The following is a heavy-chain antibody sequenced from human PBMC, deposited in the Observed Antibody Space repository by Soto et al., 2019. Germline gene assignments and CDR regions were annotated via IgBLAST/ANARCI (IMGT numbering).Heavy chain of an antibody. CDR3: ARDSVTMVGEEFDY. CDR1: GFTFSSYA. V-gene: IGHV3-30-3*01. D-gene: IGHD3-10*01. CDR2: ISSDGSNK. Sequence: QVQLVESGGGVVQPGRSLRLSCAASGFTFSSYAMHWVRQAPGKGLEWVAGISSDGSNKYYADSLKGQFTISRDNSKNTLYLQMDSLRAEDTAVYYCARDSVTMVGEEFDYWGQGTLVTVSA. J-gene: IGHJ4*02.